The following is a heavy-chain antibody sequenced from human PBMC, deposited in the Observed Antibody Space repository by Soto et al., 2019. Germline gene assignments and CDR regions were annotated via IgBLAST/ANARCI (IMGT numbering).Heavy chain of an antibody. J-gene: IGHJ4*02. CDR1: GYTFSSYG. Sequence: QVQLVQSGAEVKKPGASVKVSCKASGYTFSSYGISWVRQAPGQGLEWMGWISAYNGNTNYAQKLQGRVTMTTDTSTSTAYMDLRSLRSDDTAIYYWARDKGDGSGSYYGYWGQGTLVTVSS. CDR2: ISAYNGNT. V-gene: IGHV1-18*01. D-gene: IGHD3-10*01. CDR3: ARDKGDGSGSYYGY.